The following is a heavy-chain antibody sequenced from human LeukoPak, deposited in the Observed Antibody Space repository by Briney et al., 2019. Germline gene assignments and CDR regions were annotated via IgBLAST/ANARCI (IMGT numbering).Heavy chain of an antibody. CDR2: LNPNSGKT. Sequence: ASVKVSCKTSGYTFTGYYMHWVRQAPGQGLEWMGWLNPNSGKTSYTQTFQGRVTMTRDTSISTAYVELSGLTSDDAAVYYCARGDDYGDYWGLYWGQGTLVTVSS. V-gene: IGHV1-2*02. CDR3: ARGDDYGDYWGLY. D-gene: IGHD4-17*01. J-gene: IGHJ4*02. CDR1: GYTFTGYY.